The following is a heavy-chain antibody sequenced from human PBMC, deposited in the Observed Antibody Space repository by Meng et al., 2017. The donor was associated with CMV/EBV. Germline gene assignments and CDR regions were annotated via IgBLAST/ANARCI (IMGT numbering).Heavy chain of an antibody. CDR1: GGAISSCDYY. Sequence: QVQRRESGPGLVKPAQTLTRTGTVSGGAISSCDYYWSWIRQPPGKGLEWIGYIYYSGSTYYNPSLKSRVTISVDTSKNQFSLKLSSVTAADTAVYYCAREGDNPFDYWGQGTLVTVS. V-gene: IGHV4-30-4*08. CDR3: AREGDNPFDY. CDR2: IYYSGST. J-gene: IGHJ4*02. D-gene: IGHD2-21*02.